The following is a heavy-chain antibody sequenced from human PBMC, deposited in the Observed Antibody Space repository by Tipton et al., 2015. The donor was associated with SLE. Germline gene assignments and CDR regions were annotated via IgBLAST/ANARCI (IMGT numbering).Heavy chain of an antibody. J-gene: IGHJ4*02. Sequence: TLSLTCTVSGDSMRSSMTTYYWSWIRQTAGKGPEWIGRIYSSGSTIYNPSIKSRITLALDTSKNQFYLRVNTVPAADTAVYYCARGGGSYYDYCAQGTLVTVSS. CDR2: IYSSGST. V-gene: IGHV4-61*02. CDR3: ARGGGSYYDY. D-gene: IGHD1-26*01. CDR1: GDSMRSSMTTYY.